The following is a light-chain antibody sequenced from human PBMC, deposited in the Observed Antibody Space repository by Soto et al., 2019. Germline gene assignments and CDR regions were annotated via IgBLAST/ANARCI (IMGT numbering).Light chain of an antibody. J-gene: IGKJ5*01. Sequence: EIVLTQSPGTLSLSPGERATLSCRASQSVSSSYLAWYQQKPGQAPRLLIYGASSRATGIPDRFSGSGSGTDFTLTISRLEPEDFAGDYCQQYGSSSITFGQGTRLEIK. V-gene: IGKV3-20*01. CDR2: GAS. CDR1: QSVSSSY. CDR3: QQYGSSSIT.